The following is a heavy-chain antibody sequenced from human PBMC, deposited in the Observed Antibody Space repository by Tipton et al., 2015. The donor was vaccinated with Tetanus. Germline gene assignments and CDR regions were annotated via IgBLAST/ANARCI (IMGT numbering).Heavy chain of an antibody. CDR1: GDSIDGGFKN. CDR3: ARANNEFPKKGPFDS. Sequence: TLSLTCTVSGDSIDGGFKNWGWIRQQPGKGLEWIGYIDYRGSTYYNPSLRRRVTFSFDTSENQFSLKLTSVTAADTAVYYCARANNEFPKKGPFDSWGQGSLVIVSS. V-gene: IGHV4-31*03. CDR2: IDYRGST. D-gene: IGHD1-1*01. J-gene: IGHJ4*02.